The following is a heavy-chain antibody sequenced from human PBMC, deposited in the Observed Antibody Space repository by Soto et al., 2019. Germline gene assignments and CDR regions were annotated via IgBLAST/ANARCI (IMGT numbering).Heavy chain of an antibody. CDR1: GGSFSGYY. V-gene: IGHV4-34*01. J-gene: IGHJ5*02. CDR2: INHSGST. Sequence: SETLSLTCAVYGGSFSGYYWSWILQPPGKGLEWIGEINHSGSTNYNPSLKSRVTISVDTSKNQFSLKLSSVTAADTAVYYCARGYFLTTRNWFDPWGQGTLVTVSS. CDR3: ARGYFLTTRNWFDP. D-gene: IGHD4-4*01.